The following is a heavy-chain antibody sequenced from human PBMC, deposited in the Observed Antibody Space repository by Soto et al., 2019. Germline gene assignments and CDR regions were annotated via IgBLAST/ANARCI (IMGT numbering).Heavy chain of an antibody. CDR2: INPKSGGT. Sequence: ASVKVSCKASGYSFTDYHIHWVRQAPGQGLEWLGRINPKSGGTSTAQKFQGWVTMTRDRSIRTVYMELTRLRSDYTAVYFCARGHSTDCSNGVCSFFYNHEMDVWGQGTTVTVSS. J-gene: IGHJ6*02. D-gene: IGHD2-8*01. V-gene: IGHV1-2*04. CDR1: GYSFTDYH. CDR3: ARGHSTDCSNGVCSFFYNHEMDV.